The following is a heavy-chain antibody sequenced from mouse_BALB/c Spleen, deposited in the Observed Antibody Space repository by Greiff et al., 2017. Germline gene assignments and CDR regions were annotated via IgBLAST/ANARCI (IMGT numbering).Heavy chain of an antibody. CDR1: GFTFSSYG. D-gene: IGHD3-1*01. CDR2: INSNGGST. J-gene: IGHJ2*01. CDR3: ARDRARALDY. Sequence: EVKLVESGGGLVQPGGSLKLSCAASGFTFSSYGMSWVRQTPDKRLELVATINSNGGSTYYPDSVKGRFTISRDNAKNTLYLQMSSLKSEDTAMYYCARDRARALDYWGQGTTLTVSS. V-gene: IGHV5-6-3*01.